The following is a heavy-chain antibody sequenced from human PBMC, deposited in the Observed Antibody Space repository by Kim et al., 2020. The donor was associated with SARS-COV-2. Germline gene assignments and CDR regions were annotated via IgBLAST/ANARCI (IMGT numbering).Heavy chain of an antibody. Sequence: SETLSLTCTVSGGSISSGGYYWSWIRQHPGKGLEWIGYIYYSGSTYYNPSLKSRVTISVDTSKNQFSLKLSSVTAADTAVYYCARVLSGYDGYYFDYWGQGTLVTVSS. CDR3: ARVLSGYDGYYFDY. D-gene: IGHD5-12*01. CDR1: GGSISSGGYY. CDR2: IYYSGST. V-gene: IGHV4-31*03. J-gene: IGHJ4*02.